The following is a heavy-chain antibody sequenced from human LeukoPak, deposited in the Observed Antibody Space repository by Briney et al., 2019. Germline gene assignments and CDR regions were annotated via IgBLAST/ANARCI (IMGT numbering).Heavy chain of an antibody. CDR3: ARDDILTGNYPPFDF. D-gene: IGHD3-9*01. J-gene: IGHJ4*02. CDR1: GHIFTGYY. Sequence: ASVKVSCKPSGHIFTGYYIHWVRQAPGQGLEWMGRINPRSGGTDHARKFQGRVTMTRDTSISTAYMELSRLRSDDTAVYYCARDDILTGNYPPFDFWGRGTLVTVSS. V-gene: IGHV1-2*06. CDR2: INPRSGGT.